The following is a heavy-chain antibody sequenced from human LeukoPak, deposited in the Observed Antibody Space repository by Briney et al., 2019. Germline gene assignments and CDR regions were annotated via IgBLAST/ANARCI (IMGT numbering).Heavy chain of an antibody. Sequence: PGGSLRLSCAASGFTFSDYYMSWIRQAPGKGLEWVSYISSSSSYTNYADSVKGRFTISRDNAMNSLYLQMNSLRAEDTAVYYCAVWFGEFSFDYWGQGTLVTVSS. V-gene: IGHV3-11*06. CDR3: AVWFGEFSFDY. CDR1: GFTFSDYY. D-gene: IGHD3-10*01. J-gene: IGHJ4*02. CDR2: ISSSSSYT.